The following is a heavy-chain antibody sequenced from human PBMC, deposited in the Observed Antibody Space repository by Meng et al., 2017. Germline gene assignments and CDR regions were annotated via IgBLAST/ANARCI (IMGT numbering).Heavy chain of an antibody. CDR3: ARDHSFDP. D-gene: IGHD1-26*01. CDR1: GGSISSGGYY. CDR2: IYYSGST. Sequence: QAQRRESGPGQVKPPQTLSFTGTGSGGSISSGGYYWSWIRQHPGKGLECIGYIYYSGSTYYNPSLKSRATISVDTSKNQFSLKLSSVTAADTAVYYCARDHSFDPWGQGTLVTVSS. V-gene: IGHV4-31*03. J-gene: IGHJ5*02.